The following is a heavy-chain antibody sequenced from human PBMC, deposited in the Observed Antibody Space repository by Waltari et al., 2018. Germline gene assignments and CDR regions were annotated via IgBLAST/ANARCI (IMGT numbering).Heavy chain of an antibody. CDR3: ARVPPTYYYYYMDV. V-gene: IGHV1-8*01. CDR1: GSTFTSYD. Sequence: QVQLVQSGAEVKKPGASVKVSCKASGSTFTSYDINWVRQATGQGLEWMGWMNPNSGNTGYAQKFQGRVTMTRNTSISTAYMELSSLRSEDTAVYYCARVPPTYYYYYMDVWGKGTTVTVSS. CDR2: MNPNSGNT. J-gene: IGHJ6*03.